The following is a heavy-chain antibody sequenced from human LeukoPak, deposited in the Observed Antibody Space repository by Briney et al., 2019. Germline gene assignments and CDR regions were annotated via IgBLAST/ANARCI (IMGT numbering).Heavy chain of an antibody. D-gene: IGHD6-6*01. V-gene: IGHV1-18*01. Sequence: GASVKVSCKASGYTFTSYGISWVRQAPGQGLEWMGWISAYNGNTNYAQKLQGRVTMTTDTSTSTAYMEPRSLRSDDTAVYYCAIHRRYSSSSGYYYYGMDVWGQGTTVTVSS. CDR2: ISAYNGNT. CDR3: AIHRRYSSSSGYYYYGMDV. CDR1: GYTFTSYG. J-gene: IGHJ6*02.